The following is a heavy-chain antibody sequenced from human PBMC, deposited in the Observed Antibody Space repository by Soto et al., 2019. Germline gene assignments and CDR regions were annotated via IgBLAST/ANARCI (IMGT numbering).Heavy chain of an antibody. CDR2: IKSKTDGGTI. J-gene: IGHJ4*02. D-gene: IGHD1-26*01. CDR1: GFTFTNAW. CDR3: TTVRNGWESYFAF. Sequence: PGGSLRLSCEASGFTFTNAWMSWVRQAPGKGLEWVGRIKSKTDGGTINYAAPVKGRFTISRDDSKDTLYLQMNSLKTEDTAVYYCTTVRNGWESYFAFWGQGILVTVSS. V-gene: IGHV3-15*01.